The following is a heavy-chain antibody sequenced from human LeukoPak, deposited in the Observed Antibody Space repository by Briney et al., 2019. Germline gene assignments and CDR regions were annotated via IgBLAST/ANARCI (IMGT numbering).Heavy chain of an antibody. CDR2: IYYSGST. D-gene: IGHD4-23*01. CDR3: ARREVTETYAFDI. CDR1: GGSISSNY. J-gene: IGHJ3*02. V-gene: IGHV4-59*01. Sequence: SETLSLTCTVSGGSISSNYWSWIRQPPGKGLEWIGYIYYSGSTNYNPSLKSRVTISVDTSKNQFSLKLSSVTAADTAVYYCARREVTETYAFDIWGQGTMVTVSS.